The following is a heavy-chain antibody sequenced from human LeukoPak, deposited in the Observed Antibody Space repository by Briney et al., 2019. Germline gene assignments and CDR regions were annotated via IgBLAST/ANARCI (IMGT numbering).Heavy chain of an antibody. D-gene: IGHD2-2*01. J-gene: IGHJ4*02. CDR2: INPNSGGT. CDR1: GYTFTGYY. V-gene: IGHV1-2*02. CDR3: AREDCSSTSCYLVSGYFDY. Sequence: ASVKVSCKASGYTFTGYYIHWVRQAPGQGLEWMGWINPNSGGTNYAQKFQGRVTMTRDTSISTAYMELSRLRSDDTAVYYCAREDCSSTSCYLVSGYFDYWGQGTLVTVSS.